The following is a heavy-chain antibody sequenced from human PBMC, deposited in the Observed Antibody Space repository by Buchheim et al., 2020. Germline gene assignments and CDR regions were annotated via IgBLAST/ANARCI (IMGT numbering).Heavy chain of an antibody. V-gene: IGHV5-51*01. J-gene: IGHJ4*02. D-gene: IGHD3-10*01. CDR1: GYSFASSW. Sequence: EVQLVQSGAEVKKPGESLKISCKGSGYSFASSWIGWVRQMPGKGLEWMAIIYPGDSSTTYSPSFQGQVTIPAAKSISTAYPQWSSLKASDSAMYYCARRDRMIRGVIPPFDYWGQGTL. CDR3: ARRDRMIRGVIPPFDY. CDR2: IYPGDSST.